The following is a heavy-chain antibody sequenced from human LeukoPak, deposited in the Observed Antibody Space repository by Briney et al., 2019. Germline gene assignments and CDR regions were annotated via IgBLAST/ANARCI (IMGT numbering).Heavy chain of an antibody. J-gene: IGHJ4*02. CDR1: GFTFSSYE. V-gene: IGHV3-48*03. D-gene: IGHD4-23*01. CDR2: ISSSGSTI. Sequence: GGSLRLSCAGSGFTFSSYEMNWVRQAPGKGLEWVAYISSSGSTIYYTDSVKGRFTISRDNYKNTLYLHMNSLRAEDMAVYDCARRAGGYSNPYDYWGQGTLVIVSS. CDR3: ARRAGGYSNPYDY.